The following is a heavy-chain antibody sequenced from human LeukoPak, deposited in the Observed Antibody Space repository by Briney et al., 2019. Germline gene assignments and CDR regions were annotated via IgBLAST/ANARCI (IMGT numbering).Heavy chain of an antibody. CDR2: ISGSGGST. V-gene: IGHV3-23*01. Sequence: GGSLRLSCAASGFTFSSYGMIWVRRAPGKGLEWVSGISGSGGSTYLADSVKGRVTISRDNSKNTLYLEMNSLRADDTAVYYCAKDRPTVYSSSWLHFLDSWGQGTLVTVYS. J-gene: IGHJ4*02. CDR3: AKDRPTVYSSSWLHFLDS. D-gene: IGHD6-13*01. CDR1: GFTFSSYG.